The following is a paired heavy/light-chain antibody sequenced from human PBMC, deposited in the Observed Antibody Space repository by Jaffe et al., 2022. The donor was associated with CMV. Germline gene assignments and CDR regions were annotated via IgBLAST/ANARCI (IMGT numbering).Heavy chain of an antibody. Sequence: QLQLHESGPGLVKPSETLSLTCSVSGGFISSSSYYWGWIRQSPGKGLEWIGNIYYSGSADYNPSLQSRVTISVDTSKNQFSLKLSSVTAADTAVYYCARRVLGYSYGSSYFDYWGQGALVTVAS. CDR1: GGFISSSSYY. J-gene: IGHJ4*02. V-gene: IGHV4-39*01. CDR2: IYYSGSA. CDR3: ARRVLGYSYGSSYFDY. D-gene: IGHD5-18*01.
Light chain of an antibody. CDR1: HDISLY. J-gene: IGKJ4*01. CDR2: GTS. CDR3: QQLNSQPLT. Sequence: DIQLTQSPSFLSASVGDRVTVTCRASHDISLYLAWYQQKPGKAPNLLIYGTSTLQSGVPSRFSGSGSGTEFTLTISSLQPEDFATYYCQQLNSQPLTFGGGTEVEI. V-gene: IGKV1-9*01.